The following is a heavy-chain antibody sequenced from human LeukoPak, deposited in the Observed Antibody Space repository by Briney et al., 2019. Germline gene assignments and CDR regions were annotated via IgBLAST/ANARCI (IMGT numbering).Heavy chain of an antibody. V-gene: IGHV3-30*04. D-gene: IGHD6-19*01. CDR3: ARGGTYSSGWNY. CDR1: GFTFSSYA. Sequence: GRSLRLSCAVSGFTFSSYAIHWVRQAPGKGLEWVAVISYDGRSKYYADSVKGRFTISRDNSKNTLYLQMNSLRAEDTAYYYCARGGTYSSGWNYWGQGALVTVSS. J-gene: IGHJ4*02. CDR2: ISYDGRSK.